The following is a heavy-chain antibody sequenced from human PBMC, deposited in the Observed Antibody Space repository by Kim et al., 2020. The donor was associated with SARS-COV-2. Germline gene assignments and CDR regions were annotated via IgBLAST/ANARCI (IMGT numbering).Heavy chain of an antibody. CDR2: ISRSSSYI. V-gene: IGHV3-21*01. CDR3: ASEIPVGSTTSGGHY. J-gene: IGHJ4*02. D-gene: IGHD1-26*01. Sequence: GGSLRLSCAASGFTFSTYSMNWVRRAPGKGLEWVSSISRSSSYIYYADSVKGRFIISRDNAKNSLYLQMNSLRAGDTAVYYCASEIPVGSTTSGGHYWGQGTLVTVSS. CDR1: GFTFSTYS.